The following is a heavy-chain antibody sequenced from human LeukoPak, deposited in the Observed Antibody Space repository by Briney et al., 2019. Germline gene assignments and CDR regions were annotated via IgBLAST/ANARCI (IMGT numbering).Heavy chain of an antibody. CDR2: IKSKTDGGTI. V-gene: IGHV3-15*01. Sequence: GGSLRLSCAASGFTFSNAWMSWVRQAPGKGLEWVGRIKSKTDGGTIDHAAPVKGRFTISRDDSKNTLYLQMNSLKTEDTAVYYCTTEYSYGLGAYYFDYWGQGTLVTVSS. D-gene: IGHD5-18*01. J-gene: IGHJ4*02. CDR3: TTEYSYGLGAYYFDY. CDR1: GFTFSNAW.